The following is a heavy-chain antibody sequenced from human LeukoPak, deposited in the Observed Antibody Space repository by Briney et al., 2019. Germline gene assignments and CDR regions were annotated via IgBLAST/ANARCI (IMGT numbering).Heavy chain of an antibody. CDR1: GGSITSYY. CDR2: IHTSGST. D-gene: IGHD6-6*01. J-gene: IGHJ4*02. Sequence: PSETLSLTCTVSGGSITSYYWTYIRQPAGKGLEWIGRIHTSGSTSYNPSLKSRVTMSVDTSKNQFSLNLSSVTAADTAMYYCAREFSGTSIAARVFDSWGQGTLVTVSS. CDR3: AREFSGTSIAARVFDS. V-gene: IGHV4-4*07.